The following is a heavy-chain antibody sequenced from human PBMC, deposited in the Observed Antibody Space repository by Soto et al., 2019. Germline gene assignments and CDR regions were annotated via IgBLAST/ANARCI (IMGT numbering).Heavy chain of an antibody. CDR2: ISSSSSTI. D-gene: IGHD3-22*01. J-gene: IGHJ6*02. CDR3: ARVTYYYDSSGYYPHYYYYGMDV. CDR1: GFTFSSYA. Sequence: GGSLRLSCAASGFTFSSYAMSWVRQAPGKGLEWVSYISSSSSTIYYADSVKGRFTISRDNAKNSLYLQMNSLRAEDTAVYYCARVTYYYDSSGYYPHYYYYGMDVWGQGTTVTVSS. V-gene: IGHV3-48*01.